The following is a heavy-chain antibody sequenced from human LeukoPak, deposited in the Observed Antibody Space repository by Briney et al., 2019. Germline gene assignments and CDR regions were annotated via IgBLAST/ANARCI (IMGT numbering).Heavy chain of an antibody. Sequence: PGGGLKLSCAASGFTFSGSAMHWVRQASGKGLEWVGRIPIQANSYVTAYAASVKGRFTISRDDSKNTAYQQMNSLKTEDTAVYYCTSPPIVGAQTEAFDIWGEGTMVTV. D-gene: IGHD1-26*01. J-gene: IGHJ3*02. CDR2: IPIQANSYVT. CDR1: GFTFSGSA. V-gene: IGHV3-73*01. CDR3: TSPPIVGAQTEAFDI.